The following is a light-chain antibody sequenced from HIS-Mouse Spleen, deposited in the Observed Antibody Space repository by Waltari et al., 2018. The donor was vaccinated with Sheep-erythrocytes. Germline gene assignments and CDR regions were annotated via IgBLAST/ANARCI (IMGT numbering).Light chain of an antibody. J-gene: IGKJ2*01. CDR3: MQALQTIYT. CDR1: QSLLHSNGYNY. Sequence: DIVMTQSPLSLPVTPGEPASISCRSSQSLLHSNGYNYFDWYLQKPGPSPQLLIYLGSNRAAGVPYRFSGSGSGTDFTLKISRVEAEDVGVYYCMQALQTIYTFGQGTKLEIK. CDR2: LGS. V-gene: IGKV2-28*01.